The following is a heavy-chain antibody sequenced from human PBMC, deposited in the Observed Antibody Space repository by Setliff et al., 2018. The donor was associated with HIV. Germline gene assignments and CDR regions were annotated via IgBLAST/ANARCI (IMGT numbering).Heavy chain of an antibody. CDR2: ISSSGSTI. CDR1: GFTFSDYY. J-gene: IGHJ4*02. Sequence: GGSLRLSCAASGFTFSDYYMSWIRQAPGKGLEWVSYISSSGSTIYYADSVKGRFTISRDNAKNSLYLQMNSLRAEDTAVYYCTRETPNSGWYRKEGYYFDYWGQGTLVTVSS. CDR3: TRETPNSGWYRKEGYYFDY. V-gene: IGHV3-11*04. D-gene: IGHD6-19*01.